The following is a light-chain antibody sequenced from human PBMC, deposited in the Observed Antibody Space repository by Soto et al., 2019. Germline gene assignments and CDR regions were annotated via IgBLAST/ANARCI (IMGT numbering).Light chain of an antibody. V-gene: IGKV1-9*01. CDR2: AAS. J-gene: IGKJ5*01. CDR3: QQHENYPLT. Sequence: DIQVTQSPSFLSASVGDRVTITCRASQGISSHLTWYQQAPGKAPKVLIYAASTLQSGVPSRFSGSGSGTEFNLTISSLQPEDFATYYCQQHENYPLTFGRGTRLEIK. CDR1: QGISSH.